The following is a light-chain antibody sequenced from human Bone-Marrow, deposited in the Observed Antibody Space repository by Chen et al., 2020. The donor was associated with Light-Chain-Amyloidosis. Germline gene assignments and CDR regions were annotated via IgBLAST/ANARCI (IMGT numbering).Light chain of an antibody. J-gene: IGLJ2*01. CDR2: RDT. V-gene: IGLV3-25*03. Sequence: SYELTQPPSVSVSPGQTARITCSGDDLPTKYAYWYQQKPGQAPVLVIHRDTERPSGISERFSGSSSGETATLTISGVQAEDEADYPCQSADSSGTYEVIFGGGTKLTVL. CDR1: DLPTKY. CDR3: QSADSSGTYEVI.